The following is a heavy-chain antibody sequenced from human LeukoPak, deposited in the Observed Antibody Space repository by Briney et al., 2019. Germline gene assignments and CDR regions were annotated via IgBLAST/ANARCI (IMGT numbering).Heavy chain of an antibody. V-gene: IGHV3-21*01. CDR2: ISSSSSYI. J-gene: IGHJ4*02. Sequence: GGSLRLSCAASGFTFSSYSMNWVRQAPGKGLEWVSSISSSSSYIYYADSVKGRFTISRDNAKNSLYLQINSLRAEDTAVYYCARDYGGSYWKGYFDYWGQGTLVTVSS. D-gene: IGHD1-26*01. CDR3: ARDYGGSYWKGYFDY. CDR1: GFTFSSYS.